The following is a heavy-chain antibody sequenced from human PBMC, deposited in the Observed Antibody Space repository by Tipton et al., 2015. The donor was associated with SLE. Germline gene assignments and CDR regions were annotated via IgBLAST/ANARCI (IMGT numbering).Heavy chain of an antibody. V-gene: IGHV1-69*01. CDR1: GGTFSSYA. CDR3: AREAQQLVPEYYFDY. Sequence: QVQLVQSGAEVKKPGSSVKVSCKASGGTFSSYAISWVRQAPGQGLEWMGGIIPILGTANYAQKFQGRVTITADESTSTAYMELSSLRSEDTAVYYCAREAQQLVPEYYFDYWGQGTLVTVSS. CDR2: IIPILGTA. J-gene: IGHJ4*02. D-gene: IGHD6-13*01.